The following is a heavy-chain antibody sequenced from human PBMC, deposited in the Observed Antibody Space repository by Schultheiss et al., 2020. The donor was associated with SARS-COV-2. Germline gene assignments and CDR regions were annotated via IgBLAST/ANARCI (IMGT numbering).Heavy chain of an antibody. D-gene: IGHD6-19*01. J-gene: IGHJ4*02. CDR2: VKSETHGGTR. CDR1: GFTFSNTW. Sequence: GGSLRLSCAASGFTFSNTWMSWVRQAPGKGLEWVGRVKSETHGGTRDYAAPVKGRFTISRDDSKNTLYLQMNSLKTEDTAVYYCTTAGQWLAPFDYWGQGTLVTVSS. V-gene: IGHV3-15*01. CDR3: TTAGQWLAPFDY.